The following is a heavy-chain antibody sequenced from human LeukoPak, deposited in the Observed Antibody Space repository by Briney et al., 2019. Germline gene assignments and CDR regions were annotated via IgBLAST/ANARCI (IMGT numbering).Heavy chain of an antibody. CDR2: ISSSSSYI. D-gene: IGHD1-26*01. J-gene: IGHJ5*02. CDR3: ASLTGGSYDWFDP. Sequence: PGGSLRLSYAASGFTFSSYSMNWVRQAPGKGLEWVSSISSSSSYIYYADSVKGRFTISRDNAKNSLYLQMNSLRAEDTAVYYCASLTGGSYDWFDPWGQGTLVTVSS. CDR1: GFTFSSYS. V-gene: IGHV3-21*01.